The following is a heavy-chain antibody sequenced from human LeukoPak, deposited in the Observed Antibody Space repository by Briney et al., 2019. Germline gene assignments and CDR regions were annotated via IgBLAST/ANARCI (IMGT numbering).Heavy chain of an antibody. J-gene: IGHJ4*02. CDR2: ISGSGGNT. CDR3: AKVSWANYFDY. V-gene: IGHV3-23*01. D-gene: IGHD6-13*01. CDR1: GFTFSSYA. Sequence: GGSLRLSCAASGFTFSSYAMSWVRQAPGKGLEWVSGISGSGGNTHYADSVRGRFTISRDNSRNTVYLEMNSLRAEDTAIYYCAKVSWANYFDYWGQGTLVTVSS.